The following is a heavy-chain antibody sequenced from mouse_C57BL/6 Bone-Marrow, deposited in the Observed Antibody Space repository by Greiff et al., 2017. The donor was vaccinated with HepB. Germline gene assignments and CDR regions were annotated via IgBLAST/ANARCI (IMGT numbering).Heavy chain of an antibody. J-gene: IGHJ2*01. CDR3: ARYGGTRDFDC. V-gene: IGHV7-3*01. Sequence: EVQLVESGGGLVQPGGSLSLSCAASGFTFTDYYMSWVRQPPGKALEWLGFIRNKANGYTTEYSASVKGRFTISRDNSQSILYLQMNALRAEDSATYYCARYGGTRDFDCWGQGTTLTVSS. D-gene: IGHD2-14*01. CDR2: IRNKANGYTT. CDR1: GFTFTDYY.